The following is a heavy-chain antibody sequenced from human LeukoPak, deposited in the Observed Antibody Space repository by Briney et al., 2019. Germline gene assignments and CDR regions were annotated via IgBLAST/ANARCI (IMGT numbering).Heavy chain of an antibody. Sequence: ASVKVSCKASGGTFSSYAISWVRQAPGQGLEWMGGIIPIFGTANYAQKFQGRVTITTDESTSTAYMELSSLRSEVTAVYYCARSNDFWSGYDYWGQGTLVTVSS. CDR1: GGTFSSYA. D-gene: IGHD3-3*01. CDR3: ARSNDFWSGYDY. J-gene: IGHJ4*02. V-gene: IGHV1-69*05. CDR2: IIPIFGTA.